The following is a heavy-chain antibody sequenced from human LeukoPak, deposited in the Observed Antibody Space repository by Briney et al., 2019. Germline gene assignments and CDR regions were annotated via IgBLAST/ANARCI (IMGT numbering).Heavy chain of an antibody. Sequence: EGSLRLSCGAFGFTFSNYALIWVRQAPGKGLEWVSAITGSGGRTYYTNSVKGRFTISRDNSRNTLFLQMNSLRVEDTAVYYCAKDPNGDYIGAFDFWGQGTMVTVSS. J-gene: IGHJ3*01. CDR1: GFTFSNYA. CDR3: AKDPNGDYIGAFDF. V-gene: IGHV3-23*01. D-gene: IGHD4-17*01. CDR2: ITGSGGRT.